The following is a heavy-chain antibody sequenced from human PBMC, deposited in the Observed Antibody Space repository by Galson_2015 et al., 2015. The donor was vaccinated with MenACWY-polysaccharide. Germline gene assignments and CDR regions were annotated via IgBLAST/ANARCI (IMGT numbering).Heavy chain of an antibody. J-gene: IGHJ4*02. CDR3: ARVLKGLLGATPDY. D-gene: IGHD1-26*01. Sequence: SLRLSCAASGFTFSSYRMNWVRQAPGKGLEWVSYISSSYTIYYADSVKGRFTISRDNAKNSLYLQMNSLRDEDTAVYYCARVLKGLLGATPDYWGQGTLVIVSS. CDR2: ISSSYTI. CDR1: GFTFSSYR. V-gene: IGHV3-48*02.